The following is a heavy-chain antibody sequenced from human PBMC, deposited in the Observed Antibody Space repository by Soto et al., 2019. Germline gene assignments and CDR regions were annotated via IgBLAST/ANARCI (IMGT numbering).Heavy chain of an antibody. J-gene: IGHJ4*02. Sequence: GASVKVSCKASGYTFTSFYMHWVRLAPGQGLEWMGMINPSGGSTTYAQKFQGRVTMTRDTSTSTVSMELSSLKSEDTAVYYCARDPEIVLVPAANYFDYWGQGTLVTVSS. CDR2: INPSGGST. V-gene: IGHV1-46*03. D-gene: IGHD2-2*01. CDR1: GYTFTSFY. CDR3: ARDPEIVLVPAANYFDY.